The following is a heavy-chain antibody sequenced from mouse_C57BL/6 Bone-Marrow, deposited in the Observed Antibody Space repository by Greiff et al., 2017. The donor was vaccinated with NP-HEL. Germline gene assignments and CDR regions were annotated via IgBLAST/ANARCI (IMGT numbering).Heavy chain of an antibody. CDR1: GYTFTSYW. CDR2: IDPSDSYT. V-gene: IGHV1-69*01. Sequence: QVQLQQPGAELVMPGASVKLSCKASGYTFTSYWMHWVKQRPGQGLEWIGEIDPSDSYTNYNQKFKGKSTLTVDKSSSTAYMQLSSLTSEDSAVYYCARSFYYYGSSYPYWYFDVWGTGTTVTVSS. D-gene: IGHD1-1*01. J-gene: IGHJ1*03. CDR3: ARSFYYYGSSYPYWYFDV.